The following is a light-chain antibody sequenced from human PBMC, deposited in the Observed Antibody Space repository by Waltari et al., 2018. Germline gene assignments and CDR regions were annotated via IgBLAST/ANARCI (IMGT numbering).Light chain of an antibody. Sequence: QSALTQPASVSGSPGPSIPIPCPGPSRALGGSTLVSWYQQHPGRAPKLLVYEGSKRPSGVSSRFSGAKSGNTASLTISGLQAEDEANYYCCSFASPNTVIFGGGTKLTVL. V-gene: IGLV2-23*03. CDR2: EGS. J-gene: IGLJ2*01. CDR3: CSFASPNTVI. CDR1: SRALGGSTL.